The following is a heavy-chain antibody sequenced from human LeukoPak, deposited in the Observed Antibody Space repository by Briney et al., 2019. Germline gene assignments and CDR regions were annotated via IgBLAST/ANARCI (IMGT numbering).Heavy chain of an antibody. D-gene: IGHD6-13*01. CDR2: ISYDGSNK. Sequence: GGSLRLSCAASGFTFSSYAMHWVRQAPGKGLEWVAVISYDGSNKYYADSVKGRFTISRDNSKNTLYLQMNSLRAEDTAVYYCARDPIAAGVIDYWGQGTLVTVSS. CDR1: GFTFSSYA. CDR3: ARDPIAAGVIDY. J-gene: IGHJ4*02. V-gene: IGHV3-30-3*01.